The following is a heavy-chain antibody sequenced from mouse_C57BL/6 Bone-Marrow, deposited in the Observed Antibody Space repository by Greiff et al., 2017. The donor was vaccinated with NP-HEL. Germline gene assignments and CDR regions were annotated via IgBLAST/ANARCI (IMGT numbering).Heavy chain of an antibody. CDR1: GYTFTDYY. CDR3: ARGRYRNYAAMDY. Sequence: EVQLQQSGPELVKPGASVKISCKASGYTFTDYYMNWVKQSHGKSLEWIGDINPNNGGTRYNQKFKGKATLTVDKSSSTAYMELRSLTSEDSAVYYCARGRYRNYAAMDYWGQGTSVTVSA. CDR2: INPNNGGT. D-gene: IGHD2-1*01. J-gene: IGHJ4*01. V-gene: IGHV1-26*01.